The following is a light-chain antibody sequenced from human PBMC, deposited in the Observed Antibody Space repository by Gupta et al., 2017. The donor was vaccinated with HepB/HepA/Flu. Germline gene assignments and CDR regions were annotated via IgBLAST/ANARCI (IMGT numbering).Light chain of an antibody. V-gene: IGKV1-39*01. CDR2: DAS. J-gene: IGKJ2*01. Sequence: DIQVTQSPSSLSASVGDRVSITCRASQNINSLLNWYQQKPGTAPKLLIYDASTLESEVPSRFSGTGSGADFTLTISSLQPEDFATYYCQQSHSSPYTLGQGTXLEIK. CDR1: QNINSL. CDR3: QQSHSSPYT.